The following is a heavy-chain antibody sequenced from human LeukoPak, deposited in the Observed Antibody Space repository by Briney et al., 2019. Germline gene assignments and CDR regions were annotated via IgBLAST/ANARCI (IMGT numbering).Heavy chain of an antibody. CDR2: IYYSGST. CDR1: GGSISSGGYY. D-gene: IGHD4-17*01. CDR3: ARDQSYNYGDRVFDY. V-gene: IGHV4-31*03. J-gene: IGHJ4*02. Sequence: SETLSLTCTVSGGSISSGGYYWSWIRQHPGKGLEWIGYIYYSGSTYYNPSLKSRVTITVDTSKNQFSLKLSSVTAADTAVYYCARDQSYNYGDRVFDYWGQGTLVTVSS.